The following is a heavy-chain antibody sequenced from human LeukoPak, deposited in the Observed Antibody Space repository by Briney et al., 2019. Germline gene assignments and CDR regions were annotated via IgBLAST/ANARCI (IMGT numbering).Heavy chain of an antibody. V-gene: IGHV3-33*01. Sequence: PGGSLRLSCAASGFTFSSYGMHWVRQAPGKGLEWVAVIWYDGSNKYYADSVKGRFTISRDNSKNTLYLQMNSLRAEDTAVYYCARVPPTLEWLLYSPEYYFDYWGQGTLVTVSS. CDR1: GFTFSSYG. CDR3: ARVPPTLEWLLYSPEYYFDY. J-gene: IGHJ4*02. D-gene: IGHD3-3*01. CDR2: IWYDGSNK.